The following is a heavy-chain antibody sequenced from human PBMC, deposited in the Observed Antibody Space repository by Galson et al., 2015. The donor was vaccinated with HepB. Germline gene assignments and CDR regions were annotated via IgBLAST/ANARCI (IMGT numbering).Heavy chain of an antibody. V-gene: IGHV3-66*01. CDR3: ARTLGAAGHGPFDS. CDR2: ISAAPNI. D-gene: IGHD6-13*01. Sequence: SLRLSCAASGFTVSSNYMSWVRQAPGKGLEWVSLISAAPNIYYADSVKGRFIISRDNSQNTIFLQMNNLRADDTAVYYCARTLGAAGHGPFDSWGQGTLVAVSS. CDR1: GFTVSSNY. J-gene: IGHJ4*02.